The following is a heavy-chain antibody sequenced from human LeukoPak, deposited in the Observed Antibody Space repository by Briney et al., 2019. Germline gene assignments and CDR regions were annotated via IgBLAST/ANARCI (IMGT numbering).Heavy chain of an antibody. CDR1: GGSFSGYY. Sequence: SETLSLTCAVYGGSFSGYYWSWIRQPPGKGLEWIGEINHSGSTNYNPSLKSRVTISVDTSKNQFFLKLSSVTAADTAVHYCARVYYYYYGMDVWGQGTTVTVSS. CDR2: INHSGST. J-gene: IGHJ6*02. CDR3: ARVYYYYYGMDV. V-gene: IGHV4-34*01.